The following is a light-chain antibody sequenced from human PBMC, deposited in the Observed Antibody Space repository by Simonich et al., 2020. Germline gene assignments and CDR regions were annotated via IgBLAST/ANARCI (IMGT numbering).Light chain of an antibody. CDR2: WAS. V-gene: IGKV4-1*01. Sequence: DIVMTQSPDSLAVSLGERATINCKSSQSVLYSSNNNNYLAWYQQKPGQPPKLLIYWASTRESGVPDRCSGSGSGTDFTLTISSLQAEDVAVYYCQQYYSTPTFGQGTKVEIK. J-gene: IGKJ1*01. CDR3: QQYYSTPT. CDR1: QSVLYSSNNNNY.